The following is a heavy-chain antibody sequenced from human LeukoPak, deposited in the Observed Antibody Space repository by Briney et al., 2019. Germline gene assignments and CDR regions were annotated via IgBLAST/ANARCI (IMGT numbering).Heavy chain of an antibody. Sequence: PGGSLRLSCAASGFTFSSYWMHWVRQAPGKGLVWVSRINSDGRSTDYADSVKGRFTISRDNAKNTLYLQMNSLRAEDTAVYYCARDQGSTSRGIDYWGQGTLVTVSS. CDR2: INSDGRST. V-gene: IGHV3-74*01. J-gene: IGHJ4*02. CDR1: GFTFSSYW. CDR3: ARDQGSTSRGIDY. D-gene: IGHD2-2*01.